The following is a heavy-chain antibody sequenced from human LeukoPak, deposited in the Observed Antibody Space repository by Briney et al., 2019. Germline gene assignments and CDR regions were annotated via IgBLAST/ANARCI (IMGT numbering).Heavy chain of an antibody. V-gene: IGHV1-69*04. CDR1: GGTFSSYN. J-gene: IGHJ4*02. D-gene: IGHD1-26*01. CDR3: ARDKGELLYY. Sequence: SVKVSCKASGGTFSSYNISWVRQAPGQGLEWMGRIIPILGIANYAQKFQGRVTITADKSTSTACMELSSLRSEDTAVYYCARDKGELLYYWGQGTLVTVSS. CDR2: IIPILGIA.